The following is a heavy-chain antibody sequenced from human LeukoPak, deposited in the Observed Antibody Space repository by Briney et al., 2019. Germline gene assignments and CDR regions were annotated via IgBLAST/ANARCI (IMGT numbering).Heavy chain of an antibody. CDR1: VFTLSSYW. J-gene: IGHJ4*02. Sequence: GGSLRLSCAASVFTLSSYWMSWVRQAPGKGLEWVANIKEDGSEKHYVDSVKGRFTVSRDNAKNSLFLQMNSLRADDTAVYYCAREGDGYNSPIDYWGQGTLVTVSS. CDR2: IKEDGSEK. D-gene: IGHD5-24*01. V-gene: IGHV3-7*01. CDR3: AREGDGYNSPIDY.